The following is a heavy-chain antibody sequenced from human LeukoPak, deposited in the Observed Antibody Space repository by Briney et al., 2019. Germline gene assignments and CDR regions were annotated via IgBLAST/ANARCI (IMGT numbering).Heavy chain of an antibody. V-gene: IGHV5-51*01. CDR3: AGHTKRPQAGWFDP. J-gene: IGHJ5*02. CDR1: GNNFTTYW. CDR2: IYPRDSQI. Sequence: GESLKISCKASGNNFTTYWIGWVRQMPGKGLEYMGIIYPRDSQIRYSPSFQGQVTISADKSISTAYLQWTSLKASDTAIYYCAGHTKRPQAGWFDPWGQGTLVTVSS. D-gene: IGHD6-25*01.